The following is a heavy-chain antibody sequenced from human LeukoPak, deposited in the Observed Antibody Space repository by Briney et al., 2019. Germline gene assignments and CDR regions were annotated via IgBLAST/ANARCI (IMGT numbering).Heavy chain of an antibody. V-gene: IGHV3-7*05. CDR1: GYSFTSYW. CDR3: ARHIALGPTIFTKYFDL. J-gene: IGHJ4*02. Sequence: GESLKISCKGSGYSFTSYWIGWVRQAPGKGLEWVANIKQDGSEKYYVDSVKGRFTISRDNAKTSLYLQMSSLRAEDTAVYYCARHIALGPTIFTKYFDLWGQGTLVTVSS. CDR2: IKQDGSEK. D-gene: IGHD3-3*01.